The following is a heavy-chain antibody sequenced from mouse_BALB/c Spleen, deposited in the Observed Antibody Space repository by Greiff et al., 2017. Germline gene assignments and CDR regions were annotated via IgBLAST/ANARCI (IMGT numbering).Heavy chain of an antibody. CDR3: ARKGVSYAMDY. V-gene: IGHV1-82*01. D-gene: IGHD6-2*01. J-gene: IGHJ4*01. Sequence: VQLQQSGPELVKPGASVKISCKASGYAFSSSWMNWVKQRPGQGLEWIGRIYPGDGDTNYNGKFKGKATLTADKSSSTAYMQLSSLTSVDSAVYFCARKGVSYAMDYWGQGTSVTVSS. CDR2: IYPGDGDT. CDR1: GYAFSSSW.